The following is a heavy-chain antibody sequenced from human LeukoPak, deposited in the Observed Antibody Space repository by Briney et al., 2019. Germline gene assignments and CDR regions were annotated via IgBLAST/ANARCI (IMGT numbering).Heavy chain of an antibody. CDR1: GFTFSDYY. D-gene: IGHD2-15*01. CDR3: ASGGSSHY. V-gene: IGHV4-59*01. Sequence: GSLRLSCAASGFTFSDYYMSWIRQPPGKGLEWIGYIYYSGSTNYNPSLKSRVTISVDTSKNQFSLKLSSVTAADTAVYYCASGGSSHYWGQGTLVTVSS. J-gene: IGHJ4*02. CDR2: IYYSGST.